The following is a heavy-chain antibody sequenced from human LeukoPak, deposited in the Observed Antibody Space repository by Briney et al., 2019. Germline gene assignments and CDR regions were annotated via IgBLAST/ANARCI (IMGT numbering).Heavy chain of an antibody. CDR1: GYTFTNYG. V-gene: IGHV1-18*04. CDR2: ISAYNGNT. D-gene: IGHD3-10*01. J-gene: IGHJ4*02. Sequence: ASVKVSFKASGYTFTNYGISWVRQAPGKGGEWMGWISAYNGNTNYAQKLQGRVTMTTATSTSTAYMELRSLRSDDTAVYYCARDKGLWFGELYPDYWGQGTLVTVSS. CDR3: ARDKGLWFGELYPDY.